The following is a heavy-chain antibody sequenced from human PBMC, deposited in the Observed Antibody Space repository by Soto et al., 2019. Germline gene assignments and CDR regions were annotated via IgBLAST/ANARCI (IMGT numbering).Heavy chain of an antibody. CDR2: FDPEDGET. CDR1: GYTLTELS. CDR3: ATDQGYCSSTSCYEYFQH. V-gene: IGHV1-24*01. Sequence: ASVKVSCKVSGYTLTELSMHWVRQAPGKGLEWMGGFDPEDGETIYAQKFQGRVTMTEDTSTDTAYMELSSLRSEDTAVYYCATDQGYCSSTSCYEYFQHWGQGTLVTVSS. D-gene: IGHD2-2*01. J-gene: IGHJ1*01.